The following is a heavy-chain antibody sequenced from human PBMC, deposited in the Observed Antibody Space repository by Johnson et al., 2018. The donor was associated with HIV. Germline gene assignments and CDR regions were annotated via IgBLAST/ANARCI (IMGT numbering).Heavy chain of an antibody. CDR3: AKDAYCSGGRCYGFGAFDI. CDR2: ISGSGGST. CDR1: GFTFSSYA. D-gene: IGHD2-15*01. Sequence: VQLVESGGGLVQPGGSLRLSCAASGFTFSSYAMSWVRQAPGKGLEWVSTISGSGGSTYYAASVKGRLTISRDNPKNPLYLQMNSLRAEATAVYYCAKDAYCSGGRCYGFGAFDIWGQGTMVTVSS. V-gene: IGHV3-23*04. J-gene: IGHJ3*02.